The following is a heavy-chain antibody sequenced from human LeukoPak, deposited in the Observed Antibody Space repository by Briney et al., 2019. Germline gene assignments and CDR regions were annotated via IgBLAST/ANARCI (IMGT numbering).Heavy chain of an antibody. Sequence: SETLSLTCTVSGGSISTSGYYWGWIRQPPGKGLEYFASIDSGGNTYYNPSLQSRVTISADTSKNQFSLKLSYVTAADTAVYYCARGGPGWLVTQYLQYWGQGTLVTVSS. D-gene: IGHD6-19*01. V-gene: IGHV4-39*07. CDR3: ARGGPGWLVTQYLQY. CDR1: GGSISTSGYY. J-gene: IGHJ1*01. CDR2: IDSGGNT.